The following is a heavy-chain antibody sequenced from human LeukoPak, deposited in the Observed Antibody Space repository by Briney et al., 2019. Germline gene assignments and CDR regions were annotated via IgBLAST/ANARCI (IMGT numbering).Heavy chain of an antibody. CDR1: GGSFSGYY. J-gene: IGHJ5*02. D-gene: IGHD3-10*01. Sequence: SETLSLTCAVYGGSFSGYYWSWIRQPPGKGLEWIGEINHSGSTNYNPSLKSRVTISVDTSKNQFSLKLSSVTAADTAVYYCARGMALLWFGPEGWFDPWGQGTLVTVSS. V-gene: IGHV4-34*01. CDR3: ARGMALLWFGPEGWFDP. CDR2: INHSGST.